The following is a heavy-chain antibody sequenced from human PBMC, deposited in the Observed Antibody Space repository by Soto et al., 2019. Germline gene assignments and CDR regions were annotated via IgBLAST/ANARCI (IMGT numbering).Heavy chain of an antibody. J-gene: IGHJ3*02. CDR3: ARTHIVVVTEAFDI. Sequence: SVKVSCKASGGTFSSYAISWVRQAPGQGLEWMGWIIPIFGTTNYAQKLQGRVTITADASTSTAYMELRSLRSDDTAVYYCARTHIVVVTEAFDIWGQGTMVTVSS. CDR1: GGTFSSYA. CDR2: IIPIFGTT. V-gene: IGHV1-69*13. D-gene: IGHD2-21*02.